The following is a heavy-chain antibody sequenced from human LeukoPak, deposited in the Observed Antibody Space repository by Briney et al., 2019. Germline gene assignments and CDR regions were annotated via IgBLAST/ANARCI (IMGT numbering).Heavy chain of an antibody. CDR1: GFTFSNSA. D-gene: IGHD2/OR15-2a*01. V-gene: IGHV3-23*01. J-gene: IGHJ3*02. CDR2: ISGSGSST. CDR3: AKARSYLDTFDI. Sequence: GGSLRLSCAASGFTFSNSAMSWVRQAPGRGLEWVSAISGSGSSTYYADSVKGRFTISRDNSKNTLYLQMNSLRAEDTAVYFCAKARSYLDTFDIWGQGTMVTVSS.